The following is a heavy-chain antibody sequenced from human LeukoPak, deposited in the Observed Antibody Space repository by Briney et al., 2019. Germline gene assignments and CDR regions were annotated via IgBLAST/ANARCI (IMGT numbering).Heavy chain of an antibody. Sequence: SETLSLTCTVSGASISSYYWSWIRQPPGKGLEWIGYIYYSGSTKCNPSLKSRVTISVDTSKNQFSLKLTSVTAADTAIFYCASGYFVHTFDFWGQGTLGTVSS. D-gene: IGHD2-2*03. V-gene: IGHV4-59*08. CDR1: GASISSYY. J-gene: IGHJ4*02. CDR2: IYYSGST. CDR3: ASGYFVHTFDF.